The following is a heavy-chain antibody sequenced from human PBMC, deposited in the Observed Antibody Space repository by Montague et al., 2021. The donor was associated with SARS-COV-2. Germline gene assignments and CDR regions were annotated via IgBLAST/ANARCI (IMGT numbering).Heavy chain of an antibody. V-gene: IGHV4-31*03. D-gene: IGHD3-22*01. CDR3: ARARITMIVVVNAFDI. Sequence: SQTLSLACTVSGGSISSGGYYWRWIRQHPGKGLEWIGYIYYSGSTYYNPSLKSRVTILVDTSKNQFSLKLSSVTAADTAVYYCARARITMIVVVNAFDIWGQGTMVTVSS. CDR2: IYYSGST. CDR1: GGSISSGGYY. J-gene: IGHJ3*02.